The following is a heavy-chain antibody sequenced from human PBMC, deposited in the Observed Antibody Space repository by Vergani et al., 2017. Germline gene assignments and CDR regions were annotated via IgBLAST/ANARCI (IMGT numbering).Heavy chain of an antibody. D-gene: IGHD2-2*01. CDR1: GFTFNSYA. V-gene: IGHV3-23*01. CDR2: INNNGGST. J-gene: IGHJ3*01. Sequence: QLLESGGGLIQPGGSLRLSCAASGFTFNSYAMTWVRQAPGKGLEWVSGINNNGGSTYSADSVKGRFTISRDNSKNTLYLQMTDVRAEDTATYYCAKVCGSTSCPYGGGAFDVWGQGTMVTVSS. CDR3: AKVCGSTSCPYGGGAFDV.